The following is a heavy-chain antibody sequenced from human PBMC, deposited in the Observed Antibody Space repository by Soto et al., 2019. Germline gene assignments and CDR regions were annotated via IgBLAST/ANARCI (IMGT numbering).Heavy chain of an antibody. J-gene: IGHJ4*02. V-gene: IGHV3-30-3*01. CDR3: ARDPGYCSGGSCYSFDY. CDR2: ISYDGSNK. CDR1: GFTFSSYA. Sequence: QVQLVESGGGVVQPGRSLRLSCAASGFTFSSYAMHWVHQAPGKGLEWVAVISYDGSNKYYADSVKGRFTISRDNSKNTLYLQMNSLRAEDTAVYYCARDPGYCSGGSCYSFDYWGQGTLVTVSS. D-gene: IGHD2-15*01.